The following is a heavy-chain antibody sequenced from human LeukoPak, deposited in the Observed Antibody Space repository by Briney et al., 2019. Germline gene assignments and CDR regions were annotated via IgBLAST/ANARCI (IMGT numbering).Heavy chain of an antibody. CDR1: GGSISSYY. CDR3: ARDRVTGTLYNWFDP. V-gene: IGHV4-59*12. D-gene: IGHD1-20*01. J-gene: IGHJ5*02. CDR2: IYYSGST. Sequence: SETLSLTCTVSGGSISSYYWSWIRQPPGKGLEWIGYIYYSGSTNYNPSLKSRVTISVDTSKNQFSLKLSSVTAADTAVYYCARDRVTGTLYNWFDPWGQGTLVTVSS.